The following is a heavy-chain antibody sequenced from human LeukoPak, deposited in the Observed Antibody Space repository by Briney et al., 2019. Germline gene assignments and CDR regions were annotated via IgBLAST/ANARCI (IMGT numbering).Heavy chain of an antibody. CDR2: IYYSGNT. J-gene: IGHJ3*02. Sequence: SETLSLTCSVSGRSISSYYWTWVRQPPGKGLECNESIYYSGNTNYNPSLKSRVTISVDTSKNQFSLKLTSVTAADTAVYYCARLWFGELYAFDIWGQGTMVTVSS. V-gene: IGHV4-59*01. D-gene: IGHD3-10*01. CDR3: ARLWFGELYAFDI. CDR1: GRSISSYY.